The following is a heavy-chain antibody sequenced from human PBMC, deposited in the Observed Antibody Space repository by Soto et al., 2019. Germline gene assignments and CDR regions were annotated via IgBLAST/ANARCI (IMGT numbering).Heavy chain of an antibody. D-gene: IGHD3-3*01. Sequence: GGSLRLSCAASGFTFSSHAMGWLRQAPGTGPEWVAFVDGSGYDTSYADSVKGRFTISRDNSDNSLYLHMNSLRAEDTAVYFCARGTIFAAPTNWFDPWGQGTLVTVSS. CDR1: GFTFSSHA. J-gene: IGHJ5*02. V-gene: IGHV3-23*01. CDR3: ARGTIFAAPTNWFDP. CDR2: VDGSGYDT.